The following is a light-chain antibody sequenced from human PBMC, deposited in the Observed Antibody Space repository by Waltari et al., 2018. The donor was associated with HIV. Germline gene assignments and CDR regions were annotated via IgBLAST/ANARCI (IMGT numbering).Light chain of an antibody. CDR3: QQSYSTPRIT. J-gene: IGKJ5*01. Sequence: DIQMSQSPSSLSASVGDRVTMTCLARQRISSYLNWYQQKPGKATKLLIYAASSSQSGVPSRFSGSVSGTDFTLTISSLQPEDFATYYCQQSYSTPRITFGQGTRLEIK. CDR1: QRISSY. CDR2: AAS. V-gene: IGKV1-39*01.